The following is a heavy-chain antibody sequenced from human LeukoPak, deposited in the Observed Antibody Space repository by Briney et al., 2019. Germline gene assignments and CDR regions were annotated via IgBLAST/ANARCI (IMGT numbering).Heavy chain of an antibody. CDR2: IIPIFGTA. Sequence: SVKVSCKASGGTFSSYAISWVRQAPGQGLEWMGGIIPIFGTANYAQKFQGRVTITADEPTTTVYMELSSLRSADTAVYYCATGGEKDETFDYWGRGTLVTVSS. J-gene: IGHJ4*02. CDR1: GGTFSSYA. CDR3: ATGGEKDETFDY. D-gene: IGHD3-16*01. V-gene: IGHV1-69*01.